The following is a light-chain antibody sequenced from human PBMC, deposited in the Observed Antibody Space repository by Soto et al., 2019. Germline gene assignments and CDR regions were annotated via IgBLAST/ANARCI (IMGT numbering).Light chain of an antibody. CDR1: TNDVGDYNY. Sequence: QSALTQPASVSGSPGQSITISCTGTTNDVGDYNYVAWYQQHSGKVPRLMIYEVTDRPSGVSNRFSGSKSGNTASLTISGLQAEDEADYYCSSYTPTTSLVFGGGTKVTVL. J-gene: IGLJ2*01. CDR3: SSYTPTTSLV. V-gene: IGLV2-14*01. CDR2: EVT.